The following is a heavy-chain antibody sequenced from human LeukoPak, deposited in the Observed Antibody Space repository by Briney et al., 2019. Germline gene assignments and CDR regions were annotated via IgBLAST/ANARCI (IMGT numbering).Heavy chain of an antibody. Sequence: GGSLRLSCAASGFSFSSYRMNWVRQAPGKGLEWVASISSNNGYIYYADSVKGRFTISRDDGENSLHLQMNSLRAEDAAVYYCARDLGTRKSIAFADWGQGTLVTVSS. CDR3: ARDLGTRKSIAFAD. CDR1: GFSFSSYR. V-gene: IGHV3-21*01. J-gene: IGHJ4*02. CDR2: ISSNNGYI. D-gene: IGHD6-6*01.